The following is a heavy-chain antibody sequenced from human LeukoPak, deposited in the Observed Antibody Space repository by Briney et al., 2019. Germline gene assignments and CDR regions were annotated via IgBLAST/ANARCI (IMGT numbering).Heavy chain of an antibody. Sequence: GGSLRLSCAASGFTSSSYSMNWVRQAPGKGLEWVSSISSSSSYIYYADSVKGRFTISRDNAKNSLYLQMNSLRAEDTAVYYCARDLGEQQLSWFDPWGQGTLVTVSS. CDR1: GFTSSSYS. CDR2: ISSSSSYI. CDR3: ARDLGEQQLSWFDP. J-gene: IGHJ5*02. V-gene: IGHV3-21*01. D-gene: IGHD6-13*01.